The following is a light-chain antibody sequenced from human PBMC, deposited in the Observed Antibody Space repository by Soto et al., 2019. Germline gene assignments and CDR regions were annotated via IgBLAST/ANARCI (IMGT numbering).Light chain of an antibody. J-gene: IGLJ1*01. CDR1: SSDVGGYGF. V-gene: IGLV2-14*01. CDR2: DVN. Sequence: QSVLAQPASVSGSPGQSITISCTGTSSDVGGYGFVSWYQHHPGKAPKLLIYDVNNRPSGLSDRFSGSKSGNTASLTISGLQTEDEADYYCSSYTSSHTRVFGTGTKVTVL. CDR3: SSYTSSHTRV.